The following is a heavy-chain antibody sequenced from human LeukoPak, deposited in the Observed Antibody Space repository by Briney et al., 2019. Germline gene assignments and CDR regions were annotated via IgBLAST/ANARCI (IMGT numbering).Heavy chain of an antibody. CDR2: IYSGGST. V-gene: IGHV3-53*01. J-gene: IGHJ5*01. D-gene: IGHD6-19*01. CDR3: ARSTPERSGWYDC. CDR1: GFTVSSNY. Sequence: PGGSLRLSCAASGFTVSSNYMSWVRQASGKGLEWVSVIYSGGSTYYADSVKGRFTISRDNSKNTLYLQMNSLRAEDTAVYYCARSTPERSGWYDCWGQGTLVTVSS.